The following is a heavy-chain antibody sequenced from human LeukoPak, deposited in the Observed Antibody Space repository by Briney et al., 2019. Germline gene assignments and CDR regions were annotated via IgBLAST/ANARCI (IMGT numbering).Heavy chain of an antibody. D-gene: IGHD1-1*01. V-gene: IGHV4-4*07. Sequence: SETLSLTCTVSGGSIGIYYWNWIRQPAGKGLEWIGRIFPSGIANYNPSLKSRVTMSVDTSKNQFSLKLTSVTAADTAVYYCARHLHNQPSPSFDPWGQGTLVTVSS. CDR2: IFPSGIA. CDR1: GGSIGIYY. J-gene: IGHJ5*02. CDR3: ARHLHNQPSPSFDP.